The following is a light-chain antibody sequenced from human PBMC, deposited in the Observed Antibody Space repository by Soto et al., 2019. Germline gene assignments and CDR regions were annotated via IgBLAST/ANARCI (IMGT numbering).Light chain of an antibody. J-gene: IGLJ3*02. V-gene: IGLV2-14*01. CDR3: SSFTIVSTLV. Sequence: QSALTQPASVSGTPGQSITISCTGTSRDIGIYNYVSWYQHHPDKAPKLLLYEVSNRPSGVSDRFSGSKSGNTAPLTISGLQPEDEADYYCSSFTIVSTLVFGGGTKLTVL. CDR2: EVS. CDR1: SRDIGIYNY.